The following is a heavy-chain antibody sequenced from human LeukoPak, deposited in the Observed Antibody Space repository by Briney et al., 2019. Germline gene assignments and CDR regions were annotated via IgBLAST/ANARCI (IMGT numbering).Heavy chain of an antibody. V-gene: IGHV3-53*01. Sequence: PGGSLRLSCAASGFTVSSNYMSWVRQAPGKGLEWVSVIYSGGSTYYADSVKGRFTISTDNSRNTLYLQMNSLRAEDTAVYYCARNENSGWGYFDYWGQGTLVTVSS. CDR1: GFTVSSNY. D-gene: IGHD5-12*01. J-gene: IGHJ4*02. CDR2: IYSGGST. CDR3: ARNENSGWGYFDY.